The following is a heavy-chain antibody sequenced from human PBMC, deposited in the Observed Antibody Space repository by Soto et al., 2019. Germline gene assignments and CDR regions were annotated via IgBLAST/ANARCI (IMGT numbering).Heavy chain of an antibody. Sequence: EVQLVESGGGLVKPGGSLRLSCAASGFTFSNAWMSWVRQAPGKGLEWVGRIKSKTDGGTTDYAAPVKGRFTISRDDSKYTLYLEMYRLKTEDTAVYYCTTDHISGDYKDAFDIWGQGTMVTVSS. CDR2: IKSKTDGGTT. V-gene: IGHV3-15*01. CDR1: GFTFSNAW. D-gene: IGHD4-17*01. J-gene: IGHJ3*02. CDR3: TTDHISGDYKDAFDI.